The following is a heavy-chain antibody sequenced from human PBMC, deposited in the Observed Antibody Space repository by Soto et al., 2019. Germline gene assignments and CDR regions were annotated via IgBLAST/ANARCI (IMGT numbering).Heavy chain of an antibody. D-gene: IGHD1-26*01. J-gene: IGHJ6*04. CDR2: VNPKSANT. V-gene: IGHV1-8*01. CDR3: EREPVGKDYLDV. Sequence: QVQLVQSGAEAKEPGASVKVSCKASGYAFNNYDINWVRQAPGQGLEWMGWVNPKSANTGYAPKFQGRVTMTRDPSITIAYMELTGLTSEDTAVYYCEREPVGKDYLDVWGKGTTVIVSS. CDR1: GYAFNNYD.